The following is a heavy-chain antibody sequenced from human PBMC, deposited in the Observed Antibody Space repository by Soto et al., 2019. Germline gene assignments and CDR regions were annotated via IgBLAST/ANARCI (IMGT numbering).Heavy chain of an antibody. CDR3: ARLTTPINYGMDV. D-gene: IGHD2-15*01. V-gene: IGHV4-39*01. J-gene: IGHJ6*02. CDR1: GGSISSSSYY. CDR2: IYYSGST. Sequence: SETLSLTCTVSGGSISSSSYYWGWIRQPPGKGLEWIGSIYYSGSTYYNPSLKSRVTISVDTSKNQFSLKLSSVTAADTAVYYCARLTTPINYGMDVWGQGTTVTVSS.